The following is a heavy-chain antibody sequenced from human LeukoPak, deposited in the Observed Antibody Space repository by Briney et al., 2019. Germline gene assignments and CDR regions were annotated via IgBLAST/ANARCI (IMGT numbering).Heavy chain of an antibody. V-gene: IGHV4-39*01. J-gene: IGHJ4*02. CDR1: GGSISSSSYY. D-gene: IGHD3-22*01. CDR3: ARHPHTMIVYV. Sequence: PETLSLTCTVSGGSISSSSYYWGWIRQPPGKGLEWIGSIYYSGSTYYNPSLKSRVTISVDTSKNQFSLKLSSVTAADTAVYYCARHPHTMIVYVWGQGTLVTVSS. CDR2: IYYSGST.